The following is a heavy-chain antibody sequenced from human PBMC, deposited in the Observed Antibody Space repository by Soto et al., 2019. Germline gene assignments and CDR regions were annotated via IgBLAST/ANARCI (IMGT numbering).Heavy chain of an antibody. Sequence: GGSLRLSCAASGFTFSSYAMHWVRQAPGKGLEWVAVISYDGSNKYYADSVKGRFTISRDNSKNTLYLQMNSLRAEDTAVYYCARDLLVVAATHPYYYYYGMDVWGQGTTVTVSS. J-gene: IGHJ6*02. V-gene: IGHV3-30-3*01. CDR2: ISYDGSNK. CDR3: ARDLLVVAATHPYYYYYGMDV. D-gene: IGHD2-15*01. CDR1: GFTFSSYA.